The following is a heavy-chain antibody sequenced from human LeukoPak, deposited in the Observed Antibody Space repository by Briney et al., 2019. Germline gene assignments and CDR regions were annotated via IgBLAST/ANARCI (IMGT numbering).Heavy chain of an antibody. CDR3: AKDYGYDSSGYYDY. CDR2: ISWNSGSI. J-gene: IGHJ4*02. V-gene: IGHV3-9*01. Sequence: GGSLRLSCAASGFTFDDYAMHWVRQAPGKGLEWVSGISWNSGSIGYADSVKGRFTISRDNAKNSLYLQMNSLRAEDTALCYCAKDYGYDSSGYYDYWGQGTLVTVPS. CDR1: GFTFDDYA. D-gene: IGHD3-22*01.